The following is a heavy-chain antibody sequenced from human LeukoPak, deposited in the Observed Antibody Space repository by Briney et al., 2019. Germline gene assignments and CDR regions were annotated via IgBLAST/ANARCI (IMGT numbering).Heavy chain of an antibody. V-gene: IGHV2-70*01. Sequence: SGPTLVNPTQTLTLTCTFSGFSLSTSPVCVSWIRRPPGKALEWLALIDWDDGKYYSTSLKTRLTISKDTSKNQVLLTMTNMDPVDTATFYCARMVGGGGSWYFDYWGQGTLVTVSS. J-gene: IGHJ4*02. CDR3: ARMVGGGGSWYFDY. CDR1: GFSLSTSPVC. D-gene: IGHD2-15*01. CDR2: IDWDDGK.